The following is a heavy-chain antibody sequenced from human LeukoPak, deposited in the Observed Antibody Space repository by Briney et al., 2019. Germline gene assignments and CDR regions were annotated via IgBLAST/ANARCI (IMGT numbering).Heavy chain of an antibody. J-gene: IGHJ3*01. CDR2: IYSGDNT. CDR1: GFSVSTNY. Sequence: PGGSLRLSCAASGFSVSTNYMSWVRQAPGKGLEWVSVIYSGDNTYYADSVKGRFTISRDNSENPLYLQMSCLRADDTAVYFCAREGSGYTYGYNDAFDLWGQGTMVTVSS. D-gene: IGHD5-18*01. V-gene: IGHV3-53*01. CDR3: AREGSGYTYGYNDAFDL.